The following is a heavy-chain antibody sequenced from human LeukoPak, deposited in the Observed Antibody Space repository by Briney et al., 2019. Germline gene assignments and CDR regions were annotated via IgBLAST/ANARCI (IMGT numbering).Heavy chain of an antibody. CDR2: ISGSGGST. D-gene: IGHD1-26*01. J-gene: IGHJ4*02. V-gene: IGHV3-23*01. CDR1: GFTFSNHA. Sequence: PGGSLRLSCAASGFTFSNHAMNWVRQAPGKGLEWVSVISGSGGSTYYADSVKGRFTISRDNSKNTLYLQMNSLRAEDTAVYYCAKNGGGYYSGSYRFDYWGQGTLVTVSS. CDR3: AKNGGGYYSGSYRFDY.